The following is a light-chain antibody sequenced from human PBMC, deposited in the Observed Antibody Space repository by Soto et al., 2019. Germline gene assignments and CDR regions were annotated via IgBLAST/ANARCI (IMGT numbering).Light chain of an antibody. Sequence: DIQMTQSPSSLSASVGDILTITCRASQGISTYLNWYQQKPGKAPKLLIYTASTLQSGVPSRFSGSGSETDFTLTISSLQPEDFATYSCQQNYSATWTFGQGTKVEIK. CDR1: QGISTY. CDR2: TAS. V-gene: IGKV1-39*01. J-gene: IGKJ1*01. CDR3: QQNYSATWT.